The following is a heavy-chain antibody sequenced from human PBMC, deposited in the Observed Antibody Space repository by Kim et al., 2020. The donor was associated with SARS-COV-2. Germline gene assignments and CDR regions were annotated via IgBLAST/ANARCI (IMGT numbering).Heavy chain of an antibody. Sequence: GSTNYNPSLKSRVNISVDKSKTQFSLKLSAVTAADTAVYYGARSSSGWSPWGQGTLVTVSS. CDR3: ARSSSGWSP. V-gene: IGHV4-4*02. CDR2: GST. D-gene: IGHD6-19*01. J-gene: IGHJ5*02.